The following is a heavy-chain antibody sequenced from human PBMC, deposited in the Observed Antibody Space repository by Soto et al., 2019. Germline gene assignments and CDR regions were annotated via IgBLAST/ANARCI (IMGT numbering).Heavy chain of an antibody. V-gene: IGHV4-30-4*01. CDR2: IHYSGST. Sequence: PSETLSLTCTVSGGSISSGDYYWSWIRQPPGKGLEWIGYIHYSGSTYYNPSLKSRVTISVDTSKNQFSLKLSSVTAADTAVYYCARVVSSSSEYFDYWGQGTLVTVSS. CDR3: ARVVSSSSEYFDY. D-gene: IGHD6-6*01. J-gene: IGHJ4*02. CDR1: GGSISSGDYY.